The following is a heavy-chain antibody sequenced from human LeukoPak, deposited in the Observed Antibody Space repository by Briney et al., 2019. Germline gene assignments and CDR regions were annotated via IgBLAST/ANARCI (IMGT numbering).Heavy chain of an antibody. CDR2: INSDGSTT. V-gene: IGHV3-74*03. CDR3: AKSGYSSGIHDSFDI. J-gene: IGHJ3*02. Sequence: GGSLRLSCAASGFTFSNYWMYWVRQAPGKGLVWVSRINSDGSTTTYADSVKGRFTISRDNSKNTLYLQMNSLRAEDTAVYYCAKSGYSSGIHDSFDIWGQGTMVTVSS. CDR1: GFTFSNYW. D-gene: IGHD5-18*01.